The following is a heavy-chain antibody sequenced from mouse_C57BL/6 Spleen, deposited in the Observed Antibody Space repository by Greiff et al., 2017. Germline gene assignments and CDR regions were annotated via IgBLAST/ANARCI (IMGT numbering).Heavy chain of an antibody. D-gene: IGHD1-3*01. V-gene: IGHV1-64*01. J-gene: IGHJ2*01. CDR1: GYTFTSYW. Sequence: QVQLQQSGAELVKPGASVKLSCKASGYTFTSYWMHWVKQRPGQGLEWIGMIHPNSGSTNYNEKFKSKATLTVDKSSSTAYMQLSSLTSEDSAVYYCARGKWERDFDYWGQGTTLTVSS. CDR2: IHPNSGST. CDR3: ARGKWERDFDY.